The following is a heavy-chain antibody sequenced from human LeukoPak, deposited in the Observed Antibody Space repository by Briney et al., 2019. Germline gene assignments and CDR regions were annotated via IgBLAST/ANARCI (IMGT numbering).Heavy chain of an antibody. V-gene: IGHV3-7*01. CDR3: ARDHNVAGV. J-gene: IGHJ3*01. CDR2: LTQHGSVQ. D-gene: IGHD2-21*01. Sequence: LEWLSNLTQHGSVQAYGDSVRGLFTISRDNAKNSVYIQMSSLRVEDTAMYYCARDHNVAGVWGQGTMVTVSS.